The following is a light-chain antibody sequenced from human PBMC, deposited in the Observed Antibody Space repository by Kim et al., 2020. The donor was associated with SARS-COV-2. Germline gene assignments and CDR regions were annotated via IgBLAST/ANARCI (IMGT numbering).Light chain of an antibody. CDR1: ESISRL. Sequence: SASVGDRVTITCRASESISRLLAWYQQTPGKAPKLLICDAYSLEDGVPSRFSGSGSGTEFSLTVSSLHPDDFATYYCQQYSNYVYTFGQGPKL. CDR2: DAY. V-gene: IGKV1-5*01. J-gene: IGKJ2*01. CDR3: QQYSNYVYT.